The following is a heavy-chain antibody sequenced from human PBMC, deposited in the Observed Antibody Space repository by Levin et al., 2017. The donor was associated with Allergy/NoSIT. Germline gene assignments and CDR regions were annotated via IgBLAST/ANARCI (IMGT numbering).Heavy chain of an antibody. D-gene: IGHD5-24*01. V-gene: IGHV4-34*01. J-gene: IGHJ3*02. CDR1: GGSFSGYY. CDR2: INHSGST. CDR3: ARFSTWSKITDAFDI. Sequence: SETLSLTCAVYGGSFSGYYWSWIRQPPGKGLEWIGEINHSGSTNYNPSLKSRVTISVDTSKNQFSLKLSSVTAADTAVYYCARFSTWSKITDAFDIWGQGTMVTVSS.